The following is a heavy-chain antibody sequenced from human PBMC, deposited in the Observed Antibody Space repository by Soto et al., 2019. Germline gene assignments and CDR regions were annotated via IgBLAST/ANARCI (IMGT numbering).Heavy chain of an antibody. Sequence: SETLSLTCSVPGGSISDYYWSWIRQPPGKGLEWIGYIYYGWNTNYNPSLKSRVTISVDTSKNQFSLKLISVTAADTAVYYCARDREYYESSGLYFDYWGQGTLVTVSS. D-gene: IGHD3-22*01. CDR1: GGSISDYY. J-gene: IGHJ4*02. CDR2: IYYGWNT. CDR3: ARDREYYESSGLYFDY. V-gene: IGHV4-59*01.